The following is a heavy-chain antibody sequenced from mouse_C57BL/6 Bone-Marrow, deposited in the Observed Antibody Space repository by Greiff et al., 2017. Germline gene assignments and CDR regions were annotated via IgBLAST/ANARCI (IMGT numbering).Heavy chain of an antibody. D-gene: IGHD1-1*01. CDR3: ASVALDY. J-gene: IGHJ2*01. V-gene: IGHV1-4*01. CDR2: INPSSGYT. Sequence: QVHVKQSGAELARPGASVKMSCKASGYTFTSYTMHWVKQRPGQGLEWIGYINPSSGYTKYNQKFKDKATLPADKSSITAEMQLISLTSGDSAVYYCASVALDYWGQGTTLTVSS. CDR1: GYTFTSYT.